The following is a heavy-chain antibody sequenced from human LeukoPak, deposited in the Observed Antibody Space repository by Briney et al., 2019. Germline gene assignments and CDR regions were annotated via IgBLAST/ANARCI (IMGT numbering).Heavy chain of an antibody. CDR1: GGSFSGYY. CDR3: ARVESAPVWSGYYLSPYYYGMDV. D-gene: IGHD3-3*01. Sequence: NPSETLSLTCAVYGGSFSGYYWSWIRQPPGKGLEWIGEINHSGSTNYNPSLKSRVTISVDTSKNQFSLKLSSVTAADTAVYYCARVESAPVWSGYYLSPYYYGMDVWGQGTTVTVSS. CDR2: INHSGST. J-gene: IGHJ6*02. V-gene: IGHV4-34*01.